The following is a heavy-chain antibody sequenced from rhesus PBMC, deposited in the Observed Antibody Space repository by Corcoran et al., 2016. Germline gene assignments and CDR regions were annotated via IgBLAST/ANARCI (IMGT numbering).Heavy chain of an antibody. V-gene: IGHV4S9*01. J-gene: IGHJ4*01. CDR3: AREGTVSYFDH. D-gene: IGHD5-24*01. CDR2: IYGSSGST. CDR1: GGSISDNYY. Sequence: QVQLQESGPGLVKPSETLSLTCAVSGGSISDNYYWNWIRQPPGKGLEWIGKIYGSSGSTYYNPSLKSRVTISKDTSKNQFSLKLSSVTAADTAVYFCAREGTVSYFDHWGQGVLVTVSS.